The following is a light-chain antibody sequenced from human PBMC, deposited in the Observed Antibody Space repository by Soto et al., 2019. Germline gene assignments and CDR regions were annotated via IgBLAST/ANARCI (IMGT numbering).Light chain of an antibody. Sequence: QSVLTQPPSVSGSPGQSITISCTGVSSDIGGYNHVSWYQQHPGNVPRLIIYDVDNRPLGISNRFSGSQSGNMASLSISGLQAEDEADYYCCAYTARTTLSWVFGGGTKLTVL. CDR2: DVD. CDR1: SSDIGGYNH. V-gene: IGLV2-14*03. CDR3: CAYTARTTLSWV. J-gene: IGLJ3*02.